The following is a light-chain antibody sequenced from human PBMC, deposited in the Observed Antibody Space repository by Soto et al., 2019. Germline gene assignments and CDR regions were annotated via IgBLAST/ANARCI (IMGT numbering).Light chain of an antibody. V-gene: IGKV3-20*01. J-gene: IGKJ1*01. CDR1: QNVDSNY. CDR2: AAS. Sequence: VLTQSPATLSLSPGERATLSCRASQNVDSNYLAWYQQKPGQAPRIIIFAASGRATGIPGRFSGSGSGTDFTLTISRLEPEDIAVYYCQHYGSLSWTFGQGTKA. CDR3: QHYGSLSWT.